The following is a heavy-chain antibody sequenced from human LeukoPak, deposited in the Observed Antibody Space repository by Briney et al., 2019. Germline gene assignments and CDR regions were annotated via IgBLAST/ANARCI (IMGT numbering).Heavy chain of an antibody. CDR2: IYHSGST. J-gene: IGHJ4*02. Sequence: SETLSLTCTVSGYSISSGYYWGWIRQPPGKGLEWIGSIYHSGSTYYNPSLKSRVTISVDTSKNQFSLKLSSVTAADTAVYYCARWVATAGSAFDYWGQGILVTVSS. CDR1: GYSISSGYY. CDR3: ARWVATAGSAFDY. V-gene: IGHV4-38-2*02. D-gene: IGHD6-13*01.